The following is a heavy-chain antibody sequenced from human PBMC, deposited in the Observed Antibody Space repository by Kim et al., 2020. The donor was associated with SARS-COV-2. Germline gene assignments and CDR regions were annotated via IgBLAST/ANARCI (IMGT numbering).Heavy chain of an antibody. D-gene: IGHD6-19*01. J-gene: IGHJ4*02. CDR2: IHYGGNT. CDR1: GGSISSTSYH. CDR3: ARIRVENTGWTPLDY. V-gene: IGHV4-39*01. Sequence: SETLSLTCTVSGGSISSTSYHWSWIRQSPGKGLEWIGRIHYGGNTYYNASLKSRVTISPDTSKNQLSLQLSSVTAADTAIYYCARIRVENTGWTPLDYWGQGALVSVSS.